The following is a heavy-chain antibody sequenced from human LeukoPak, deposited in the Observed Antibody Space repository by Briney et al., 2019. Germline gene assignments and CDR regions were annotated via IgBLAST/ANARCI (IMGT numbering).Heavy chain of an antibody. J-gene: IGHJ6*02. D-gene: IGHD3-3*01. Sequence: ASVKVSCKASGYTFTSYYMHWVRQAPGQGLEWMGWINPNSGGTNYAQKFQGRVTMTRDTSISTAYMELSRLRSDDTAVYYCARDVQYDFWSGYPIGGYYYYYYGMDVWGQGTTVTVSS. CDR3: ARDVQYDFWSGYPIGGYYYYYYGMDV. CDR2: INPNSGGT. V-gene: IGHV1-2*02. CDR1: GYTFTSYY.